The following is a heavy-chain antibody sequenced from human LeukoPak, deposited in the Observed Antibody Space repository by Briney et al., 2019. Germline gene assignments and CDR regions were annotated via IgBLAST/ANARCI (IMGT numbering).Heavy chain of an antibody. D-gene: IGHD6-13*01. CDR3: AQLPVAAAGTVDAFDI. Sequence: PGGSLRLSCVGSGFSISGFWMTWVRRAPGKGLEWVAFIRYDGSNKYYADSVKGRFTISRDNSKNTLYLQMNSLRAEDTAVYYCAQLPVAAAGTVDAFDIWGQGTMVTVSS. V-gene: IGHV3-30*02. CDR2: IRYDGSNK. CDR1: GFSISGFW. J-gene: IGHJ3*02.